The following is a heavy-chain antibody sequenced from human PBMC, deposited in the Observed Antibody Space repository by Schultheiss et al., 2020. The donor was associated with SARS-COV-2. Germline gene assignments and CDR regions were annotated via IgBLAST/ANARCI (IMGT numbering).Heavy chain of an antibody. Sequence: GGSLRLSCAASGFTFSSYSMNWVRQAPGKGLEWVSYISSSGTTIYYADSVKGRFIISRDTPNDTVFLQMNSLKTEDTAVYFCARVHDSSWDGSYFDYWGQGTLVTVSS. D-gene: IGHD6-13*01. CDR3: ARVHDSSWDGSYFDY. J-gene: IGHJ4*02. CDR2: ISSSGTTI. V-gene: IGHV3-48*01. CDR1: GFTFSSYS.